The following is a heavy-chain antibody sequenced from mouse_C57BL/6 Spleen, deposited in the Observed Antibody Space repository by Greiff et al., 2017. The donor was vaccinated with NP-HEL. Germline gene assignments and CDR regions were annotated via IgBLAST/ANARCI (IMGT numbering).Heavy chain of an antibody. Sequence: EVQLVESEGGLVQPGSSMKLSCTASGFTFSDYYMAWVRQVPEKGLEWVANINYDGSSTYYLDSLKSRFIISRDNAKNILYLQMSSLKSEDTATYYCARSPRRRREYYAMDYWGQGTSVTVSS. CDR1: GFTFSDYY. J-gene: IGHJ4*01. CDR2: INYDGSST. V-gene: IGHV5-16*01. CDR3: ARSPRRRREYYAMDY.